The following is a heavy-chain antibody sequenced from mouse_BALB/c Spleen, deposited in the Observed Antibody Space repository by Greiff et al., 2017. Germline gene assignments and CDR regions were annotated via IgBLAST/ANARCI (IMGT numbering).Heavy chain of an antibody. CDR2: IYPGSGST. Sequence: LQQPGSELVRPGASVKLSCKASGYTFTSYWMHWVKQRPGQGLEWIGNIYPGSGSTNYDEKFKSKATLTVDTSSSTAYMQLSSLTSEDSAVYYCTRFDYYGSSGAYWGQGTLVTVSA. CDR3: TRFDYYGSSGAY. V-gene: IGHV1S22*01. CDR1: GYTFTSYW. J-gene: IGHJ3*01. D-gene: IGHD1-1*01.